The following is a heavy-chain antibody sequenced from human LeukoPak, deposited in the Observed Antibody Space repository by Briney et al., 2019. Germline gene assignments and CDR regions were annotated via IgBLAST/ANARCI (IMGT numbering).Heavy chain of an antibody. Sequence: GGSPRLSCAASGFTFSSYAMSWVRQAPGKGLEWVSAISGSGGSTYYADSVKGRFTITRDNSKNTLYLQMNSLRAEDTAVYYCANAYYYGSGSYSHFDYWGQGTLVTVSS. J-gene: IGHJ4*02. D-gene: IGHD3-10*01. CDR2: ISGSGGST. CDR3: ANAYYYGSGSYSHFDY. V-gene: IGHV3-23*01. CDR1: GFTFSSYA.